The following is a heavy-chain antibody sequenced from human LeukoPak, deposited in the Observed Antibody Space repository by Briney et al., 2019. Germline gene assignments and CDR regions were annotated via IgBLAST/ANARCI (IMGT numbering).Heavy chain of an antibody. J-gene: IGHJ4*02. Sequence: GGSLRLSCVASGFSFSDYWMTWVRQAPGKGLEWVSSISSSSSYIYYADSVKGRFTISRDNAKNSLYLQMNSLRAEDTAVYYCALIAVAGTGSFDYWGQGTLVTVSS. CDR1: GFSFSDYW. D-gene: IGHD6-19*01. V-gene: IGHV3-21*01. CDR2: ISSSSSYI. CDR3: ALIAVAGTGSFDY.